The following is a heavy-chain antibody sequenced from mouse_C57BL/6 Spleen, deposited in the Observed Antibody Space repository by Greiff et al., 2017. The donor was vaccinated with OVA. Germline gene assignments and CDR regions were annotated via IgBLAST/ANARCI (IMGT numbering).Heavy chain of an antibody. V-gene: IGHV2-5*01. CDR3: AKNLDGYYEGFAY. J-gene: IGHJ3*01. D-gene: IGHD2-3*01. CDR2: IWRGGST. Sequence: VMLVESGPGLVQPSQSLSITCTVSGFSLTSYGVHWVRQSPGKGLEWLGVIWRGGSTDYNAAFMSRLSITKDNSKSQVFFKMNSLQADDTAIYYCAKNLDGYYEGFAYWGQGTLVTVSA. CDR1: GFSLTSYG.